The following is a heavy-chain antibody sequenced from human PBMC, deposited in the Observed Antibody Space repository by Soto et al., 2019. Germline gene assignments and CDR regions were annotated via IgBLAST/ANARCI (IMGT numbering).Heavy chain of an antibody. Sequence: GGSLRLSCAASGFTVSSNYMSWVRQAPGKGLEWVSVIYSGGSTYYADSVKGRFTISRDNSKNTLYLQMNSLRAEDTAVYYCARDELSTNLTGAFEFWGQGTMHIGSS. J-gene: IGHJ3*01. CDR3: ARDELSTNLTGAFEF. V-gene: IGHV3-66*01. CDR1: GFTVSSNY. D-gene: IGHD2-2*01. CDR2: IYSGGST.